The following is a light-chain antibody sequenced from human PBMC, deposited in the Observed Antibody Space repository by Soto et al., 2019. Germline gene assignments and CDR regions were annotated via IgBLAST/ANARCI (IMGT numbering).Light chain of an antibody. CDR2: DVS. CDR3: CSYVGRNTYV. Sequence: QSALTQPPSASGSPGQSVAISCTGTSSDVGGYNYVSWYQQHPGKAPKLIIFDVSKRPSGVPNRFSGSKSGNTASLTISGLRAEDEADYYCCSYVGRNTYVFGTGTKLTVL. CDR1: SSDVGGYNY. J-gene: IGLJ1*01. V-gene: IGLV2-8*01.